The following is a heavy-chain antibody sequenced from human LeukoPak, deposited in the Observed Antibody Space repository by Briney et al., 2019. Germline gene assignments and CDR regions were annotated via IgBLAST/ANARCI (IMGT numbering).Heavy chain of an antibody. CDR2: IRQDGSEK. CDR3: ARDGTAAGLYFDL. J-gene: IGHJ4*01. Sequence: GGSLRLXCEVSGFTFTDYWMNWVRRAPGKGPDGVASIRQDGSEKTYVDSVKGRFTISRDNTKNSLSLRLNGLRAEDTAVYYCARDGTAAGLYFDLWGQGTLVTVSS. D-gene: IGHD6-13*01. V-gene: IGHV3-7*01. CDR1: GFTFTDYW.